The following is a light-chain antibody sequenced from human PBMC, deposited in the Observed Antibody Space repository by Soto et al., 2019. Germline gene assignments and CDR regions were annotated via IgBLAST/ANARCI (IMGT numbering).Light chain of an antibody. CDR3: QQYGSSPWT. CDR2: GAS. V-gene: IGKV3-15*01. J-gene: IGKJ1*01. CDR1: QSVATN. Sequence: EIVMTQSPATLSVSPGERATLSCRASQSVATNLAWYQQKPGQPPRLLIYGASTRATGIPARFSGSGSGTEFTLTISRLEPEDFAVYYCQQYGSSPWTFGQGTKVDIK.